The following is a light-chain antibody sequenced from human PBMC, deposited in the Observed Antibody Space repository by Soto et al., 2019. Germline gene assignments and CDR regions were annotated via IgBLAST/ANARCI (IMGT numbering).Light chain of an antibody. CDR2: AAS. CDR1: QAISNY. Sequence: EIQMTQSPSSLSASVGDRVTITCRASQAISNYLAWYQQKPGKDPNLLIYAASSLQSGVPSRFSGSGSGTDFILTISSLQPEDVATYYCQKYNTVPWTFGQGTKVEIK. V-gene: IGKV1-27*01. J-gene: IGKJ1*01. CDR3: QKYNTVPWT.